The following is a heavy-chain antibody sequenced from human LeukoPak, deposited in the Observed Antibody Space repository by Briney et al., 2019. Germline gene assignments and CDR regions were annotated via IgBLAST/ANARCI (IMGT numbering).Heavy chain of an antibody. D-gene: IGHD3-3*01. Sequence: GGSLRLSCAASGFIFSAYLMDWVRQAPGKGLEWIGRIRKKNAGYTTEYAASLKGRFVVSRDDSKDSVFLQMNSLETEDTAVYYCTREGGEGDYTAFDLWGQGTMVTVSS. V-gene: IGHV3-72*01. CDR2: IRKKNAGYTT. J-gene: IGHJ3*01. CDR1: GFIFSAYL. CDR3: TREGGEGDYTAFDL.